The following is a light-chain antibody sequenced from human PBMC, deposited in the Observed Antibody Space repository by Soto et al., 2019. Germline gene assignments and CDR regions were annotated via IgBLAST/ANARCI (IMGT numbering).Light chain of an antibody. V-gene: IGKV3-20*01. CDR1: QSVISNY. CDR2: GAS. CDR3: QHYGSSRTWT. J-gene: IGKJ1*01. Sequence: EIVLTQSPGTLSLSPGERATLSCRASQSVISNYLAWYQQKPGQAPRLLIYGASSRATGIPDRFSGSGSGTYFTLTISRLEPEDFAVYYCQHYGSSRTWTFGQGTKVEIK.